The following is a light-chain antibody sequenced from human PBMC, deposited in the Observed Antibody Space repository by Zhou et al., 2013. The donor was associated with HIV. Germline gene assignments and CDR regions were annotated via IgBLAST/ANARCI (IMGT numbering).Light chain of an antibody. CDR3: QQYDTWPS. Sequence: EIVLTQSPATLSVSPGERATLSCRASQSVSSNLAWYQQKPGQAPRLLIHGASTRATGIPARFSGSGSGTEFTLTITSLQSEDFAVYYCQQYDTWPSFGQGTKLQIK. V-gene: IGKV3-15*01. CDR2: GAS. J-gene: IGKJ2*01. CDR1: QSVSSN.